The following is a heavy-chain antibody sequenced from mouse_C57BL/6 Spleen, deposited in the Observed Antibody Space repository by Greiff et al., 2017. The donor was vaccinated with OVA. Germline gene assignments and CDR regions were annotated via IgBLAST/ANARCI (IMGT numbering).Heavy chain of an antibody. V-gene: IGHV1-66*01. CDR2: IYPGSGNT. CDR1: GYSFTSYY. CDR3: ERYYYDYGLDY. J-gene: IGHJ2*01. D-gene: IGHD2-4*01. Sequence: VQLVESGPELVKPGASVKISCKASGYSFTSYYIHWVKQRPGQGLEWIGWIYPGSGNTKYNETFKGKATLTADTSSSTAYMQRSSLTSEDAAVDYCERYYYDYGLDYWGQGTTLTVSS.